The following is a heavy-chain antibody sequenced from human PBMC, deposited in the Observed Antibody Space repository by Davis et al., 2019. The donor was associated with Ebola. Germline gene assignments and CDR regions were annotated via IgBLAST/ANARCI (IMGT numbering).Heavy chain of an antibody. D-gene: IGHD3-22*01. CDR3: AKDTSYYDSSGRDAFDI. CDR2: ISGSGGST. Sequence: PGGSLRLSCAASGFTFSSYAMSWVRQAPGKGLEWVSAISGSGGSTYYADSVKGRFTISRDNSKNTLYLQMNSLRAEDTAVYYCAKDTSYYDSSGRDAFDIWGQGTMVTVSS. J-gene: IGHJ3*02. CDR1: GFTFSSYA. V-gene: IGHV3-23*01.